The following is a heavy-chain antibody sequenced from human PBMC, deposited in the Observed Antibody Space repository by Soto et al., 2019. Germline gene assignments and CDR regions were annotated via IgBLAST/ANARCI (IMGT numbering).Heavy chain of an antibody. D-gene: IGHD5-12*01. V-gene: IGHV3-30*18. CDR1: GFTFSSYG. Sequence: QVQLVESRGGVVQPGRSLRLSCAASGFTFSSYGMHWVRQAPGKGLEWVAVISYDGSNKYYADSVKGRFTISRDNSKNXXYLQMNSLRAEDTAVYYCAKETRDGYHVAGFYFDYWGQGTLVTVSS. J-gene: IGHJ4*02. CDR2: ISYDGSNK. CDR3: AKETRDGYHVAGFYFDY.